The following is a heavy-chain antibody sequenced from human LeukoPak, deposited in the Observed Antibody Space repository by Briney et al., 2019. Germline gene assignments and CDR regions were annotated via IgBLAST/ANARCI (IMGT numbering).Heavy chain of an antibody. CDR2: IKQDGSEK. D-gene: IGHD6-19*01. J-gene: IGHJ4*02. V-gene: IGHV3-7*03. CDR3: AKDSNGWYQRGSNYFDY. Sequence: PGGSLRLSCAASGFTFSSYWMSWVRQAPGKGLEWVANIKQDGSEKYYVDSVKGRFTISRDNAKNSLYLQMNSLRAEDTAEYYCAKDSNGWYQRGSNYFDYWGQGTLVTVSS. CDR1: GFTFSSYW.